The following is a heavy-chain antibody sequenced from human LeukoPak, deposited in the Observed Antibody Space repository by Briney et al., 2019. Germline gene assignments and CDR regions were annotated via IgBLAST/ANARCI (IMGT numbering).Heavy chain of an antibody. CDR2: INPSGGST. CDR1: GYTFTSYY. CDR3: ASGMAVALSDY. Sequence: ASVKVSCKASGYTFTSYYMHWVRQAPGQGLEWMGIINPSGGSTSYAQKFQGRVTITADKSTSTAYMELSSLRSEDTAVYYCASGMAVALSDYWGQGTLVTVSS. D-gene: IGHD6-19*01. V-gene: IGHV1-46*01. J-gene: IGHJ4*02.